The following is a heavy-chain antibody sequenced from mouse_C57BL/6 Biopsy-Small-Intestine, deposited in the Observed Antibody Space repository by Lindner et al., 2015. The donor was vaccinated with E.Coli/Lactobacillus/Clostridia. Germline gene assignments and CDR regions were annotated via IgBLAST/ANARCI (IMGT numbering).Heavy chain of an antibody. CDR1: GGIFSSYA. CDR3: ARDDGWFGELKGQPNWFDP. Sequence: SVKVSCKASGGIFSSYAISWVRQAPGQGLEWMGGIIPIFGTANYAQKFQGRVTITADESTSTAYLDLSSLRSEDTAVYYCARDDGWFGELKGQPNWFDPWGQGTLVTVSS. V-gene: IGHV1-81*01. CDR2: IIPIFGTA. J-gene: IGHJ4*01. D-gene: IGHD2-3*01.